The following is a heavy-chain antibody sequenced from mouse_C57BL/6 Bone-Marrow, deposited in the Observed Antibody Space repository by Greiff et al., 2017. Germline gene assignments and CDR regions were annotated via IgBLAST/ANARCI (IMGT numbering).Heavy chain of an antibody. CDR3: ARSKNWDSWFAY. V-gene: IGHV1-54*01. Sequence: QVQLQQSGAELVRPGTSVKVSCKASGYAFTNYLIEWVNQRPGQGLEWIGVINPGSGGTNYNEKFKGKATLTADTSSSTAYMQLSSLTSEDSAVYFCARSKNWDSWFAYWGQGTLVTVSA. CDR2: INPGSGGT. CDR1: GYAFTNYL. J-gene: IGHJ3*01. D-gene: IGHD4-1*01.